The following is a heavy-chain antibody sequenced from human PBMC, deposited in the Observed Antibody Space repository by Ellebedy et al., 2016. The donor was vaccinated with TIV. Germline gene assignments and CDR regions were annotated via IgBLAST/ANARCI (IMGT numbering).Heavy chain of an antibody. V-gene: IGHV3-21*04. J-gene: IGHJ4*02. CDR1: GFTFSSYT. CDR3: ARAPRGGTDY. Sequence: GESLKISCAASGFTFSSYTMSWVRQAPGKGLEWVSSLGGTGSTFYVDSVKGRFTISRDNAKNSLYLQMDSLRAEDTAVYFCARAPRGGTDYWGQGTLVTVSS. D-gene: IGHD3-10*01. CDR2: LGGTGST.